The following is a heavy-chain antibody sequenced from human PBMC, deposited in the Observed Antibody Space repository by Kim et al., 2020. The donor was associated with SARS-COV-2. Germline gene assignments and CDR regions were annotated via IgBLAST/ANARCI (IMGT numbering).Heavy chain of an antibody. V-gene: IGHV7-4-1*02. J-gene: IGHJ5*02. Sequence: ASVKVSCKASGYTFTSYAMNWVRQAPGQGLEWMGWINTNTGNPTYAQGFTGRFVFSLDTSVSTAYLQISSLKAEDTAVYYCARVPGVRYCSGGSCSNWFDPWGQGTLVTVSS. CDR3: ARVPGVRYCSGGSCSNWFDP. D-gene: IGHD2-15*01. CDR2: INTNTGNP. CDR1: GYTFTSYA.